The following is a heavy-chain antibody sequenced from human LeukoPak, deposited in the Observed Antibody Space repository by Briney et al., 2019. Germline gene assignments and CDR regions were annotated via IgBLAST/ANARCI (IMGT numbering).Heavy chain of an antibody. J-gene: IGHJ6*03. CDR1: GFTVSMKY. Sequence: PGGSLRLSCAASGFTVSMKYMTWGRQAPGKGVKWVSVIFSGGTTYYADSVKGRFTVSRDNSKNMMYLQMNSLRAEDAAVYYCARFSGAAMQHYYYYMDVWGPRTTLTVSS. V-gene: IGHV3-53*01. D-gene: IGHD2-8*02. CDR2: IFSGGTT. CDR3: ARFSGAAMQHYYYYMDV.